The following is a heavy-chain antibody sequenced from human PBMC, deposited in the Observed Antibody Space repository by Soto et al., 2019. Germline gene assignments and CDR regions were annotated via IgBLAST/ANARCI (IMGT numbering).Heavy chain of an antibody. CDR3: ARAKRYYSSSSTFDY. V-gene: IGHV3-11*04. D-gene: IGHD6-6*01. CDR1: GFTFSDYY. Sequence: GGSLRLSCAASGFTFSDYYMSWIRQAPGKGLEWVSYISSSSSTIYYADSVKGRFTISRDNAKNSLYLQMNSLRAEDTAVYYCARAKRYYSSSSTFDYWGQGTLVTVSS. J-gene: IGHJ4*02. CDR2: ISSSSSTI.